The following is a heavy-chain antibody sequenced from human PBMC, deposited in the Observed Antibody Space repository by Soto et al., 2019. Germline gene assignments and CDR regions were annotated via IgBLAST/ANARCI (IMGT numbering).Heavy chain of an antibody. CDR1: GGTFSSYT. Sequence: GASVKVSCKASGGTFSSYTISWVRQAPGQGLEWMGRIIPILGIANYAQKFQGRVTITADKSTSTAYMELSSLRSEDTAVYYCARDKNAIVATISYYYYYMDVWGKGTTVTVSS. CDR3: ARDKNAIVATISYYYYYMDV. J-gene: IGHJ6*03. D-gene: IGHD5-12*01. CDR2: IIPILGIA. V-gene: IGHV1-69*04.